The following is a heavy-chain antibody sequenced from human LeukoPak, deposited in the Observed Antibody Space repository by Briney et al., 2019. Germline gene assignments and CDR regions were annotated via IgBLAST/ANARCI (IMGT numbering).Heavy chain of an antibody. CDR2: IKSKTDGGTT. CDR1: GFTFNKYA. Sequence: GGTLRLSCAASGFTFNKYAMSWVRQAPGKGLEWVGRIKSKTDGGTTDYAAPVKGRFTISRDDSKNTLYLQMNSLKTEDTAVYYCTTDSGYSYAAGYWGQGTLVTVSS. D-gene: IGHD5-18*01. CDR3: TTDSGYSYAAGY. J-gene: IGHJ4*02. V-gene: IGHV3-15*01.